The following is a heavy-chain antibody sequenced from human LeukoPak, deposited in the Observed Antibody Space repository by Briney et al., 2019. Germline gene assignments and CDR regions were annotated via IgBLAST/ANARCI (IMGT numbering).Heavy chain of an antibody. V-gene: IGHV1-69*05. CDR3: ARGGYSGYDYIPYYFDY. CDR2: IIPTFGTA. CDR1: GGTFSSYA. D-gene: IGHD5-12*01. Sequence: SVKVSCKASGGTFSSYAISWVRQAPGQGLEWMGGIIPTFGTANYAQKFQGRVTITTDESTSTAYMELSSLRSEDTAVYYCARGGYSGYDYIPYYFDYWGQGTLVTVSS. J-gene: IGHJ4*02.